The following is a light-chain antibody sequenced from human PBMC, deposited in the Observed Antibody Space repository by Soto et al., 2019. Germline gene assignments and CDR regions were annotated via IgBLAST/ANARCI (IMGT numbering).Light chain of an antibody. CDR3: QQYYGTPRT. CDR1: QSVLYSSNNKNY. Sequence: DIVMTQSPDSLAVSLGGWATINCKSSQSVLYSSNNKNYLAWYQQEPGQPPKLLIYGASTRESGVPDRFSGSGSGTDFTLTISRLQAEDVAVYYCQQYYGTPRTFGQGTKVDIK. J-gene: IGKJ1*01. V-gene: IGKV4-1*01. CDR2: GAS.